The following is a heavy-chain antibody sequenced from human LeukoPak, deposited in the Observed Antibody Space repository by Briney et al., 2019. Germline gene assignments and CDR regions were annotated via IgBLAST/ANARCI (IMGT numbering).Heavy chain of an antibody. V-gene: IGHV3-9*01. Sequence: GGSLRLSCAASGFTFDDYAMHWVRQAPGKGLEWVSGISWNSGSIGYADSVKGRFTISRDNAKNSLYLQMNSLRAEDTALYYRAKGGPFGDNWFDPWGQGTLVTVSS. CDR2: ISWNSGSI. CDR3: AKGGPFGDNWFDP. D-gene: IGHD3-3*01. J-gene: IGHJ5*02. CDR1: GFTFDDYA.